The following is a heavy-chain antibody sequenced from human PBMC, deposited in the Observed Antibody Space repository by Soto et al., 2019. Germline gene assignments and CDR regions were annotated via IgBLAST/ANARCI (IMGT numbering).Heavy chain of an antibody. CDR2: VSNDGIRK. CDR1: GFIFSGSG. Sequence: QVQLVESGGGVVQPGRSLRLTCAASGFIFSGSGMHWVRQAPGKGLEWVALVSNDGIRKYYGDSVKGRFTISRDNAENTLYLQMNRLRAEDPAVYYCARWVGGSMYDNSGKYDSWGQGTLVTVSS. J-gene: IGHJ5*01. D-gene: IGHD3-22*01. CDR3: ARWVGGSMYDNSGKYDS. V-gene: IGHV3-30*03.